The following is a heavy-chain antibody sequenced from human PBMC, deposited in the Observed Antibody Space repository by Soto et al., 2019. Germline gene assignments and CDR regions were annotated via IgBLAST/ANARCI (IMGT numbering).Heavy chain of an antibody. V-gene: IGHV4-31*03. CDR1: GGSISSGGYY. D-gene: IGHD4-4*01. J-gene: IGHJ2*01. CDR2: ISNSGST. CDR3: ARSSQSWFFDL. Sequence: QVQLLESGPGLVKPSQTLSLTCTVSGGSISSGGYYWSWIRQLPGKGLEWIGYISNSGSTYYNPSLKSRVTISLEPSKNHFSLKLSSVTAADTAVYYCARSSQSWFFDLWGRGILVTVSS.